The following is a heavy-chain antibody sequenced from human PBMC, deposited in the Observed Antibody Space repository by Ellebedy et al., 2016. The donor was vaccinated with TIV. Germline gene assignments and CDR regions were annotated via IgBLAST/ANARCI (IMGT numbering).Heavy chain of an antibody. CDR3: ARRNPSGYDPFLDS. CDR1: GFTFSTYW. J-gene: IGHJ4*02. Sequence: HTGGSLRLSCAAFGFTFSTYWMLWVRQAPGKGLVWISHINDDGSTTTYADSVEGRFTISRDNAKNTLFLQMNSLSAEDTAQYYCARRNPSGYDPFLDSWGQGTLVTVSS. CDR2: INDDGSTT. D-gene: IGHD5-12*01. V-gene: IGHV3-74*01.